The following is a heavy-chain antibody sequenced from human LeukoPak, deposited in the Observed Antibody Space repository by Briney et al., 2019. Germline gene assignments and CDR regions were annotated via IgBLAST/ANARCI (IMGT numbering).Heavy chain of an antibody. J-gene: IGHJ4*02. D-gene: IGHD2-15*01. CDR2: LNRNGDKT. Sequence: GGSLRLSCAASGFNFDGYGMNWVRQAPGKGLEWVAGLNRNGDKTGYADSVKGRFTISRDNAKSSLYLQMNSLRAEDTALYFCAREGHIVAVASLDYWGPGTLVSVSS. CDR3: AREGHIVAVASLDY. CDR1: GFNFDGYG. V-gene: IGHV3-20*04.